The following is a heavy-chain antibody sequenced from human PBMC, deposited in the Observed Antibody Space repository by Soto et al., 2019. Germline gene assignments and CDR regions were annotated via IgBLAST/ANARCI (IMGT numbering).Heavy chain of an antibody. CDR3: ARGGSYGDFFDY. V-gene: IGHV4-39*01. CDR1: GGSISSSSYY. J-gene: IGHJ4*02. Sequence: SETLSLTCTVSGGSISSSSYYWGWIRQPPGKGLEWIGSIYYSGSTYYNPSLKSRVTISVDTSKNQFSLKLSSVTAADTAVYYCARGGSYGDFFDYWGQGAQVTASS. D-gene: IGHD4-17*01. CDR2: IYYSGST.